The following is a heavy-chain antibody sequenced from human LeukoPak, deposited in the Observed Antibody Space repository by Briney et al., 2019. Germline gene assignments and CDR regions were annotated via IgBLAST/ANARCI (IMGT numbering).Heavy chain of an antibody. Sequence: ASVKVSCKASGYTFTSYDINWVRQATGQGLEWMGWMNPNSGNTGYAQKFQGRVTMTRNTSISTAYMELSSLRSEDTAVYYCARTCYCSSTSCNPDPYYFDYWGQGTLVTVSS. V-gene: IGHV1-8*01. CDR1: GYTFTSYD. J-gene: IGHJ4*02. CDR3: ARTCYCSSTSCNPDPYYFDY. CDR2: MNPNSGNT. D-gene: IGHD2-2*01.